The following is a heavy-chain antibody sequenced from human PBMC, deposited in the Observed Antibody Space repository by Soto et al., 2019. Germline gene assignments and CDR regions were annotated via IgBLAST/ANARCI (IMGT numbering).Heavy chain of an antibody. Sequence: SETLSLTCTVSGGSISSYYWSWIRQPPGKGLEWIGYIYYSGSTNYNPSLKSRVTISVDTSKNQFSLKLSSVTAADTAVYYCASQTVTTGAYYYYMDVWGKGTTVTVSS. J-gene: IGHJ6*03. V-gene: IGHV4-59*08. CDR3: ASQTVTTGAYYYYMDV. D-gene: IGHD4-4*01. CDR2: IYYSGST. CDR1: GGSISSYY.